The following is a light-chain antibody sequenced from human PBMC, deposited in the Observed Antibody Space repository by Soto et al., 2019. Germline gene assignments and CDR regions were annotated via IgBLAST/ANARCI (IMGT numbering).Light chain of an antibody. V-gene: IGLV2-14*03. CDR3: CSYTRSGAVV. Sequence: QSALTQPASVSGSPGQSITISCTGTSSDVGGYNYVSWYQHHPGKAPKVRIYDVTNRDSGVSNRFTGSKSGNTASLTISGLQAEDEADYYCCSYTRSGAVVFGGGTKLTVL. CDR2: DVT. J-gene: IGLJ2*01. CDR1: SSDVGGYNY.